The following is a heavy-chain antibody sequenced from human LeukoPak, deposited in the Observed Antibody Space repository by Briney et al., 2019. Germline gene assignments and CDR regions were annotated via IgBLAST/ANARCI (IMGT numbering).Heavy chain of an antibody. J-gene: IGHJ4*02. V-gene: IGHV3-7*01. Sequence: GGSLRLSCAASGFTFSSYWMSWVRQAPGKGLEWVANIKQDGSEKYYVDSVKGRFTISRDNAEKSLYLEMNSLRAEDTAVYYCARDRLGAEYDYWGQGTPVSVSS. CDR3: ARDRLGAEYDY. CDR1: GFTFSSYW. CDR2: IKQDGSEK. D-gene: IGHD3-16*01.